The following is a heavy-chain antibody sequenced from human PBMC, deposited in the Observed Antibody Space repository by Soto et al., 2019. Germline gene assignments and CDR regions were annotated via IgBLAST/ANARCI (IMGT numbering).Heavy chain of an antibody. D-gene: IGHD6-19*01. CDR3: AKAWDGWTDYFDY. J-gene: IGHJ4*02. CDR2: ISGSGGST. Sequence: EVQLLESGGGLVQPGGSLRLSCAASGFTFSSYAMSWVRQAPGKGLEWVSAISGSGGSTYYADSVKGRFTISGDNSKNTLYLQMNSLRAEDTAVYYCAKAWDGWTDYFDYWGQGTLVTVSS. CDR1: GFTFSSYA. V-gene: IGHV3-23*01.